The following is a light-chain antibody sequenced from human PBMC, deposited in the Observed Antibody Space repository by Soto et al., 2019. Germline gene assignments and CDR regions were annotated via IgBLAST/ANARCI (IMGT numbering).Light chain of an antibody. V-gene: IGKV1-5*03. CDR1: QNIYTW. J-gene: IGKJ5*01. CDR3: QQYLNVPLT. Sequence: DIQMTQSPATLSASVGDRVTITCRASQNIYTWLAWYQQKPGKAPKLLIYEASSLETGVPSRFRGSGSGTDFTLTISSLRPEDIATYYCQQYLNVPLTFGQGTRLEIK. CDR2: EAS.